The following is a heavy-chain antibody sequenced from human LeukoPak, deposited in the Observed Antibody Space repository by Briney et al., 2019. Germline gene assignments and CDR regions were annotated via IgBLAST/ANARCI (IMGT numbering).Heavy chain of an antibody. D-gene: IGHD3-10*01. CDR1: GFTFSSYA. J-gene: IGHJ4*02. CDR2: ISGSGGST. CDR3: AKGGPASITMVLGRPSDLAWGPN. V-gene: IGHV3-23*01. Sequence: PGGSLRLSCAASGFTFSSYAMSWVRQAPGKGLEWVSAISGSGGSTYYADSVKGRFTISRDNSKNTLYLQMNSLRAEDTAVYYCAKGGPASITMVLGRPSDLAWGPNWGQGTLVTVSS.